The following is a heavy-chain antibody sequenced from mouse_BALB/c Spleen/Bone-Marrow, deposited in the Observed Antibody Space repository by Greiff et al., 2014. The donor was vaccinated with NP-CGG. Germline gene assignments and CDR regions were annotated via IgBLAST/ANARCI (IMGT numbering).Heavy chain of an antibody. CDR3: ARHRYDYDGAMDY. CDR2: INSDGGST. CDR1: EYEFPSHD. V-gene: IGHV5-2*01. D-gene: IGHD2-4*01. J-gene: IGHJ4*01. Sequence: EVKLMESGGGLVQPGESLKLSCESDEYEFPSHDMSWVRKTPEKRLELVAAINSDGGSTYYPDTMERRFIISRDNTKKTLYLQMSSLRSEDTALYYCARHRYDYDGAMDYWGQGTSVTVSS.